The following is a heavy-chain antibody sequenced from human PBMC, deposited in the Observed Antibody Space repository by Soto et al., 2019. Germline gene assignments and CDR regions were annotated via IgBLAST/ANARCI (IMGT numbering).Heavy chain of an antibody. D-gene: IGHD3-3*01. Sequence: SETLSLTCAVSGGSIASSDWWNWVRQTPEKGLEWIGEIFHEGNIIYNPSLKSRVTISVDKSKNQLSLELTSVTAADTAVYYCASSNSQRTYYDFWIDYWGQGTLVTVSS. J-gene: IGHJ4*02. CDR1: GGSIASSDW. CDR2: IFHEGNI. V-gene: IGHV4-4*02. CDR3: ASSNSQRTYYDFWIDY.